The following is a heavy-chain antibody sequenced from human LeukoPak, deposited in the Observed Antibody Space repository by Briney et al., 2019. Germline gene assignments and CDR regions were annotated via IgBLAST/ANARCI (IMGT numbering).Heavy chain of an antibody. V-gene: IGHV1-18*01. J-gene: IGHJ4*02. Sequence: ASVKVSCKASGYTFTSYGISWVRQAPGQGLEWMGWISAYNGNTNYAQKLQGRVTMTTDTSTSTAYMELRSLRSDDTAVYYCARVQDIVVKTPFFDYWGQGTLVTVSS. CDR1: GYTFTSYG. D-gene: IGHD5-12*01. CDR2: ISAYNGNT. CDR3: ARVQDIVVKTPFFDY.